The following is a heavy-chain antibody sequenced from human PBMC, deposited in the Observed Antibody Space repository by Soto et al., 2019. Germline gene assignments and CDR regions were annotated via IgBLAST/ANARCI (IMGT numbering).Heavy chain of an antibody. Sequence: GGSLRLSCVASGFPFSSYAMSWVRQTPGKGLEWVSGISGSGGRTYYADSVKGRFTISRDNSNNTLSLQMDILRVEDTAVYFCAKGGYYSLFDIWGQGTMVTVSS. CDR2: ISGSGGRT. CDR3: AKGGYYSLFDI. J-gene: IGHJ3*02. V-gene: IGHV3-23*01. CDR1: GFPFSSYA. D-gene: IGHD3-16*01.